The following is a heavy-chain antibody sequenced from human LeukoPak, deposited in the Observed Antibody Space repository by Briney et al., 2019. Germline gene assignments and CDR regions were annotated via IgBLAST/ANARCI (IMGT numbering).Heavy chain of an antibody. V-gene: IGHV4-4*07. J-gene: IGHJ3*02. CDR2: IYTSGIT. CDR1: GGSISSDY. CDR3: ARFDLAVAATSAFDI. D-gene: IGHD6-19*01. Sequence: SETLSLTCSVSGGSISSDYWSWIRQPAGKGLEWIGRIYTSGITNYNPSLKSRVSMSEDTSKNQFSLKLSSVTAADTAVYYCARFDLAVAATSAFDIWGQGTMVTVSS.